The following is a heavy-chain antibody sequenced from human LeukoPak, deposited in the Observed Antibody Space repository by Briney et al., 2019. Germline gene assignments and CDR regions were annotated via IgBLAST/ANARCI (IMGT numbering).Heavy chain of an antibody. CDR3: AKEPYYDFWSGPYYYYYMDV. J-gene: IGHJ6*03. V-gene: IGHV3-30*02. CDR2: IRYDGSNK. CDR1: GFTFSSYG. Sequence: PGGSLRLSCAASGFTFSSYGMHWVRQAPGKGLEWVAFIRYDGSNKYYADSVKGRFTISRDNFKNTLYLQMNSLRAEDTAVYYCAKEPYYDFWSGPYYYYYMDVWGKGTTVTVSS. D-gene: IGHD3-3*01.